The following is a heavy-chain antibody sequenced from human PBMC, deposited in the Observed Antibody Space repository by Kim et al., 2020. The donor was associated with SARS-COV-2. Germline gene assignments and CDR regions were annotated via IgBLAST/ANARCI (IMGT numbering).Heavy chain of an antibody. D-gene: IGHD3-22*01. Sequence: SETLSLTCAVYGGSFSGYYWSWIRQPPGKGLEWIGEINHSGSTNYNPSLKSRVTISVDTSKNQFSLKLSSVTAADTAVYYCARGREIYDSSGSYWGLWG. CDR1: GGSFSGYY. CDR2: INHSGST. J-gene: IGHJ2*01. CDR3: ARGREIYDSSGSYWGL. V-gene: IGHV4-34*01.